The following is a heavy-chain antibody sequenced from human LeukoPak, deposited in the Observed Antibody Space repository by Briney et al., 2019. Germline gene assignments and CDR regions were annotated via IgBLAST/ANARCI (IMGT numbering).Heavy chain of an antibody. D-gene: IGHD1-26*01. V-gene: IGHV4-34*01. Sequence: SETLSLTCAVYGGSFSGYYWSWIRQPPGKGLEWIGEINHSGSTNCNPSLKSRVTISVDTSKNQFSLKLSSVTAADTAVYYCARFGVGATTNYYYYGMDVWGQGTTVTVSS. J-gene: IGHJ6*02. CDR3: ARFGVGATTNYYYYGMDV. CDR2: INHSGST. CDR1: GGSFSGYY.